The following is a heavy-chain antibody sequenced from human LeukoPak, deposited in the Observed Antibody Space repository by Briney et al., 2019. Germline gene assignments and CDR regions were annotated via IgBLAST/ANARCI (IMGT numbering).Heavy chain of an antibody. CDR1: GGSFSGYY. Sequence: PSETLSLTCAVYGGSFSGYYWSWIRQPPGKGLEWIGEINHSGSTNYNPSLKSRATISVDTSKNQFSLKLGSVTAADTAVYYCARLRSGSRTLRGWFDPWGQGTLVTVSS. CDR2: INHSGST. J-gene: IGHJ5*02. V-gene: IGHV4-34*01. CDR3: ARLRSGSRTLRGWFDP. D-gene: IGHD6-19*01.